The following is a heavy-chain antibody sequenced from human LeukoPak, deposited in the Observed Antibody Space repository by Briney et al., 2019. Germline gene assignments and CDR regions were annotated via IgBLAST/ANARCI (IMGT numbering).Heavy chain of an antibody. CDR2: INPNSGGT. J-gene: IGHJ5*02. Sequence: ASVKVSCKASGYTFTGYYMHWVRQAPGQGLEWMGWINPNSGGTNYAQKFQGRVTMTRDTSISTAYMELSRLRSDDTAVYYCARERSSSDWPMRLFDPWGQGTLVTVSS. V-gene: IGHV1-2*02. CDR3: ARERSSSDWPMRLFDP. D-gene: IGHD6-19*01. CDR1: GYTFTGYY.